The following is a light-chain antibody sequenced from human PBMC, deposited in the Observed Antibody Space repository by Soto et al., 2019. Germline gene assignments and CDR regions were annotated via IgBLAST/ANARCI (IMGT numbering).Light chain of an antibody. Sequence: QSALTQPASVSGSPGQSITISCTGTSSDIGGYNYVSWYQQHPGKAPKLMIYGVSNRPSGVSGRFLGSKSGNTASLTISGLQPEDEAEYYCSSYRSSIIPVVFGGGTKLAVL. CDR3: SSYRSSIIPVV. J-gene: IGLJ2*01. CDR2: GVS. V-gene: IGLV2-14*01. CDR1: SSDIGGYNY.